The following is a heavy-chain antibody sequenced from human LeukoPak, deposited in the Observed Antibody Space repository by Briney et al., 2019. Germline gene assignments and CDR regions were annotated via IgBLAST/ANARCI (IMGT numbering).Heavy chain of an antibody. CDR2: IYYSGST. CDR3: ARRVIVGAGLSGFDP. J-gene: IGHJ5*02. V-gene: IGHV4-39*07. CDR1: GGSISSSSYY. D-gene: IGHD1-26*01. Sequence: SETLSLTCTVSGGSISSSSYYWGWIRQPPGKGLEWIGSIYYSGSTYNNPSLKSRVTISVDTSKNQFSLKLSSVTAADTAVYYCARRVIVGAGLSGFDPWGQGTLVTVSS.